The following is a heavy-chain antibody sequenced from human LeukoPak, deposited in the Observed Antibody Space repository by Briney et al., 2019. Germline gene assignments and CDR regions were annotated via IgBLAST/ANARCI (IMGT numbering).Heavy chain of an antibody. Sequence: GESLKISCKSSGYSFTSYWIAWVRQMPGKGLEWMGIIYPGDSDIRYSPSFQGQVTISADKSISTAYLQWSSLKASDTAMYYCARLREYDLKGYFDYWGQGTLVTVSS. J-gene: IGHJ4*02. V-gene: IGHV5-51*01. D-gene: IGHD6-6*01. CDR1: GYSFTSYW. CDR2: IYPGDSDI. CDR3: ARLREYDLKGYFDY.